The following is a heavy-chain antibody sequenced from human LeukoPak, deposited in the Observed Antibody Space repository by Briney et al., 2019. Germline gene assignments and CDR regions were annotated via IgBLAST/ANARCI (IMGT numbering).Heavy chain of an antibody. J-gene: IGHJ4*02. V-gene: IGHV3-7*01. Sequence: PGGSLRLSCAASGFTFSTYWMTWVRQAPGKGLEWVANIKEDGSDKYYVDSVKGRFTISRDNVKNSLYLQMSSLRAEDTAVYYCARYSGTFCVDYWGQGTLVTVSS. CDR3: ARYSGTFCVDY. CDR2: IKEDGSDK. CDR1: GFTFSTYW. D-gene: IGHD1-26*01.